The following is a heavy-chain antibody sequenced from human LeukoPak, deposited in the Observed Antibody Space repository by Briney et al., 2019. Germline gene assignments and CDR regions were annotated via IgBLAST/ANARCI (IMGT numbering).Heavy chain of an antibody. CDR3: ARGTGFWSGYLPFYYFDY. Sequence: SSETLSLTCTVSGGSISSYYWSWIRQPPGKGLEWIGYIYYSGSTNYNPSLKSRVTISVDTSKNQFSLKLSSVTAADTAVYYCARGTGFWSGYLPFYYFDYWGQGTLVTVSS. V-gene: IGHV4-59*01. D-gene: IGHD3-3*01. J-gene: IGHJ4*02. CDR2: IYYSGST. CDR1: GGSISSYY.